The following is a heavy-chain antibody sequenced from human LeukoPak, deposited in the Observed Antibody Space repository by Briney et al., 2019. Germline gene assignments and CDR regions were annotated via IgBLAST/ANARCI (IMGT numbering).Heavy chain of an antibody. V-gene: IGHV3-48*03. CDR2: ISSSGSTI. J-gene: IGHJ4*02. CDR3: AKDRRGGATSRFDY. Sequence: GGSLRLSCAASGFTFSSYEMNWVRQAPGKGLEWVSYISSSGSTIYYADSVKGRFTISRDNAKNSLYLQMNSLRAEDTAVYYCAKDRRGGATSRFDYWGQGTLVTVSS. D-gene: IGHD1-26*01. CDR1: GFTFSSYE.